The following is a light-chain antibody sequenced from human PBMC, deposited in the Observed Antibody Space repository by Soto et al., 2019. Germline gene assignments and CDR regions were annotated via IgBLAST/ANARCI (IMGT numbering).Light chain of an antibody. CDR2: DVS. V-gene: IGLV2-8*01. Sequence: QSAVTQSPSASGSPGQSVTISCTGTSSDIGGYNSVSWYQQHPGKAPKVMIYDVSKRPSGVPDRFSGSKSGNTASLTVSALQAEDEADYYCSSYTDRNNLVFGTGTKLTVL. CDR1: SSDIGGYNS. CDR3: SSYTDRNNLV. J-gene: IGLJ1*01.